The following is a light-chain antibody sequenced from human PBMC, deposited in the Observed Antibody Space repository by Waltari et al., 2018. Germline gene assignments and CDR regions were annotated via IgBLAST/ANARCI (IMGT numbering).Light chain of an antibody. J-gene: IGKJ5*01. CDR1: QSVGIN. Sequence: EVVLTQSPATLSVSPGDSAPLSCRASQSVGINLAWYQQKPGQAPRLLMYSISKRATGVPARFSGSGSGTQFTLTIGSLQSEDFAVYFCQHYNNWPLIAFGQGTRLESK. CDR2: SIS. CDR3: QHYNNWPLIA. V-gene: IGKV3-15*01.